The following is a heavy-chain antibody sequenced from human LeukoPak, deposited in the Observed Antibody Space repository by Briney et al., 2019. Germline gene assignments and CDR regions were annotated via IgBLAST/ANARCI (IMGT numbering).Heavy chain of an antibody. J-gene: IGHJ2*01. D-gene: IGHD1-26*01. CDR1: GGSISSYY. CDR3: ARTIVGAISYDWYFDL. Sequence: SETLSLTCTVSGGSISSYYWSWIRQPPGKGLEWIGHIYYSGSTNYNPSLKSRVTISVDTSKNQFSLKLSSVTAADTAVYYCARTIVGAISYDWYFDLWGRGTLVTVSS. CDR2: IYYSGST. V-gene: IGHV4-59*01.